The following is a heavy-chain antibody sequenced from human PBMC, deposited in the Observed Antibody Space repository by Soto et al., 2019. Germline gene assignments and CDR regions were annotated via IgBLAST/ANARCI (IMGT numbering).Heavy chain of an antibody. D-gene: IGHD2-2*01. J-gene: IGHJ6*02. CDR2: ISYDGSNK. Sequence: PXGSLRLSCAASGFTFSSYCMNWVRQAPGKGLEWVAVISYDGSNKYYADSVNGRFTISRDNSKNTFYLQMNSLRAEDTAVYYCVRYRTPSTHEPYYYGMDAWGQGTTVTVS. CDR1: GFTFSSYC. CDR3: VRYRTPSTHEPYYYGMDA. V-gene: IGHV3-30*03.